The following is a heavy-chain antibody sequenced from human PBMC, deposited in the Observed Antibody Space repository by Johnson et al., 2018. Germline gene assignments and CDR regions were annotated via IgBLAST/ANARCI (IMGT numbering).Heavy chain of an antibody. CDR2: IHYSTST. Sequence: QVQLQESGPGLVKPSETLSLTCTVSGGSFSSNYWTWIRQPPGKGLEWIGYIHYSTSTNYNPSLKSRVTISVEPSENEISLKLTSVTAADTAVYYWARVGGSGIFWAFDIWGQGTMVTVSS. D-gene: IGHD3-16*01. V-gene: IGHV4-59*01. J-gene: IGHJ3*02. CDR3: ARVGGSGIFWAFDI. CDR1: GGSFSSNY.